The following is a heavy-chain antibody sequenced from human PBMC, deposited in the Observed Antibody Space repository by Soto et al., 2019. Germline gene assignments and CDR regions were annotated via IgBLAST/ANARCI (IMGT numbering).Heavy chain of an antibody. J-gene: IGHJ4*02. Sequence: QVQLVQSGAEVKKPGASVKVSCKASGDTFTDYYIHWVRQAPGQGLEWMGTVNPSGGHTTYAQHFLGRMTXTXAXSXCTLYMELTSLTSEDTAVYYCARGGHVVVVTAALDYWGQGTLVTVSS. V-gene: IGHV1-46*01. D-gene: IGHD2-21*02. CDR2: VNPSGGHT. CDR3: ARGGHVVVVTAALDY. CDR1: GDTFTDYY.